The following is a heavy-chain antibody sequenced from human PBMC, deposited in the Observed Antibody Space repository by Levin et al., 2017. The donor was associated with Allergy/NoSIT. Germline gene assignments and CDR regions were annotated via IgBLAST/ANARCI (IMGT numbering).Heavy chain of an antibody. D-gene: IGHD3-3*01. CDR2: ISAYNGNT. Sequence: VASVKVSCKASGYTFTSYGISWVRQAPGQGLEWMGWISAYNGNTNYAQKLQGRVTMTTDTSTSTAYMELRSLRSDDTAVYYCARDRRRYDFWSGYSGPADYGMDVWGQGTTVTVSS. CDR1: GYTFTSYG. J-gene: IGHJ6*02. V-gene: IGHV1-18*01. CDR3: ARDRRRYDFWSGYSGPADYGMDV.